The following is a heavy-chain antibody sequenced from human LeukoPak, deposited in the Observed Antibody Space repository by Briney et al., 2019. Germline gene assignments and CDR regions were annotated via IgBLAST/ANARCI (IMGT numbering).Heavy chain of an antibody. CDR3: AGYRIEPVGKWVDY. J-gene: IGHJ4*02. CDR2: IYYSGST. CDR1: GGSISSSSYY. D-gene: IGHD6-13*01. Sequence: SETLSLTCTVSGGSISSSSYYWGWIRQPPGKGLEWIGSIYYSGSTYYNPALKSRVTQLVDTSKNQFSLKLYSVTAADTAMYYCAGYRIEPVGKWVDYWGQGTLVTVSP. V-gene: IGHV4-39*07.